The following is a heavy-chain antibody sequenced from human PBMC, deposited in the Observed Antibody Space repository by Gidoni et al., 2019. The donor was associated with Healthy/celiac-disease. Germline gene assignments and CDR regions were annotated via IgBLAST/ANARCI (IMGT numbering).Heavy chain of an antibody. CDR2: IDWDDDK. V-gene: IGHV2-70*01. CDR1: GFSLSTSGMC. D-gene: IGHD2-15*01. J-gene: IGHJ3*02. CDR3: ARSSGGSCPYAFDI. Sequence: QVTLRESGPALVKPTQTLTLTCTFSGFSLSTSGMCVSWIRQPPGKALEWLALIDWDDDKYYSTALKTRLTRSKDTSKNQVVLTMTNMDPVDTATYYCARSSGGSCPYAFDIWGQGTMVTVSS.